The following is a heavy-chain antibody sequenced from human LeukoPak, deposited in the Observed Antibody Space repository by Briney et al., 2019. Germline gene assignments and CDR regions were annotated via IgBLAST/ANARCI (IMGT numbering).Heavy chain of an antibody. D-gene: IGHD4-17*01. Sequence: SQTLSLTCTVSGASINSGGFFWSWIRQHPGKGLEWIGHIYYSGYTYYNPSLTSRLAISLDTSKTQFSLRLSSVTAADTALYYCARVLGVTTGHTFGIWGQGIMVTVSS. V-gene: IGHV4-31*03. CDR3: ARVLGVTTGHTFGI. J-gene: IGHJ3*02. CDR2: IYYSGYT. CDR1: GASINSGGFF.